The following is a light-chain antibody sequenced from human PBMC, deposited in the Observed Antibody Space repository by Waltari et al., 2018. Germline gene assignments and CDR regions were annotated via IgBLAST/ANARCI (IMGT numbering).Light chain of an antibody. CDR2: GAS. CDR3: QHYVRLPAT. V-gene: IGKV3-20*01. J-gene: IGKJ1*01. Sequence: EIVLTQSPGTLSLSPGERATLSCRASQSVGRSLAWYQQIPGQPPRLLIYGASSRATGIPDRFSGSGSGTDFSLTISRLEPEDFAVYFCQHYVRLPATFGQGTKVAI. CDR1: QSVGRS.